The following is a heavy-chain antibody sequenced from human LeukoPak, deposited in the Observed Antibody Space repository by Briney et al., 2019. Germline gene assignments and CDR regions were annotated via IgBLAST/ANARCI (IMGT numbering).Heavy chain of an antibody. V-gene: IGHV1-46*01. Sequence: ASVKVSCKASGYTFSSYFMHWVRRAPGQGLEWMGIINPSDGSTSYARELQGRVTMTRDTFTGTVYMELSGLRSEDTAVYYCARVDVTFGLIGDYWGQGTLVTVSS. CDR1: GYTFSSYF. D-gene: IGHD2-21*02. CDR3: ARVDVTFGLIGDY. CDR2: INPSDGST. J-gene: IGHJ4*02.